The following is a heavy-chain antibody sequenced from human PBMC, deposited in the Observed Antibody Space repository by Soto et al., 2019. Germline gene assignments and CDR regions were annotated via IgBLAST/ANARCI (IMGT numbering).Heavy chain of an antibody. CDR2: ISSTAGRTS. V-gene: IGHV3-23*01. Sequence: VGSLRLSCATSGFTFNTYPMTWVRQAPGKGLEWVSSISSTAGRTSSYADSVKGRFAISRDFSDNTVYLQMNNLRVDDTAVYFCAKGVLSFHYGMEVWGQGTTVTVSS. CDR1: GFTFNTYP. J-gene: IGHJ6*02. CDR3: AKGVLSFHYGMEV. D-gene: IGHD3-10*01.